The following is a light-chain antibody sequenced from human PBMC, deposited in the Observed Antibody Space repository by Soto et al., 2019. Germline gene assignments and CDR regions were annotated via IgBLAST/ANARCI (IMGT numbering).Light chain of an antibody. J-gene: IGKJ3*01. CDR1: QSVSSY. CDR2: DAS. Sequence: EIVLTQSPATLSLSPGERATLSCRASQSVSSYLAWYQQKPGQAPRLLIYDASNRATGIPARFSGSGSGTVFALTISSLGPDDFAVYYCRGGSDSFTFGPGTKVDI. CDR3: RGGSDSFT. V-gene: IGKV3-11*01.